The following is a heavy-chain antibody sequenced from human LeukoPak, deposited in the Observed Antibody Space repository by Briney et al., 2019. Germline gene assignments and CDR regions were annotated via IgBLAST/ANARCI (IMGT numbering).Heavy chain of an antibody. Sequence: GGSLRLSSAASGFGFSSYAMSWVRQAPGKGLEWVSTIVGSGGRTYYADSVKGRFTISRDNSENTLYLQMISLRAEDTAIYYCAQEGAIDSDSWGQGTLVTVSS. CDR2: IVGSGGRT. CDR1: GFGFSSYA. D-gene: IGHD3-3*01. J-gene: IGHJ4*02. CDR3: AQEGAIDSDS. V-gene: IGHV3-23*01.